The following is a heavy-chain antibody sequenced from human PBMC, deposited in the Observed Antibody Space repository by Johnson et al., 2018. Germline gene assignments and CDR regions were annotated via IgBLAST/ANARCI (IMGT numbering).Heavy chain of an antibody. J-gene: IGHJ4*02. Sequence: QVQLVQSGGGVVQPGKSLRLSCAASGFSFSNYGMHWVRQAPGKGLEWVAVIWFDGTNNYYAESVKGRFTISRDNSKTTLFLQINSLGVEDTAVYYCAREMHWMPQCCFDYLGQGMLVTVSS. V-gene: IGHV3-33*01. CDR2: IWFDGTNN. CDR3: AREMHWMPQCCFDY. CDR1: GFSFSNYG. D-gene: IGHD1-1*01.